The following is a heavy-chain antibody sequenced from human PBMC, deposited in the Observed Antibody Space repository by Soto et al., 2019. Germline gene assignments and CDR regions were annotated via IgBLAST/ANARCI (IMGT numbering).Heavy chain of an antibody. J-gene: IGHJ5*02. V-gene: IGHV4-38-2*01. CDR3: ARVGPWVPYYYDSSPYTFENWFDP. CDR2: IYHGGST. CDR1: GYSISSGYY. D-gene: IGHD3-22*01. Sequence: SETLSLTCAVSGYSISSGYYWGWLRQPPGKGLEWIGNIYHGGSTYYNPSLNSRVTLSIDVTNNHVSLILNSVTAADTAVYYCARVGPWVPYYYDSSPYTFENWFDPWGQGTLVPLSS.